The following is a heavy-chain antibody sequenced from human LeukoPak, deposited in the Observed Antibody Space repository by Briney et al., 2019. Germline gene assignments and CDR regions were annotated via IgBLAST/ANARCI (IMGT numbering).Heavy chain of an antibody. J-gene: IGHJ4*02. D-gene: IGHD3-10*01. CDR3: AKVTYGSGAYGAFDY. CDR2: IKTDGSIT. V-gene: IGHV3-74*01. Sequence: GGSLRLSCAASGFTFDNYGMTWVRQVPGKGPVWVSRIKTDGSITNYADSVKGRFTISRDNSKNTLYLQMNSLRAEDTAVYYCAKVTYGSGAYGAFDYWGQGTLVTVSS. CDR1: GFTFDNYG.